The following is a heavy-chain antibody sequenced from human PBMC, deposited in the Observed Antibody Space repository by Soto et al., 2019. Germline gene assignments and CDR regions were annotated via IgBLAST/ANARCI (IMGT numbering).Heavy chain of an antibody. D-gene: IGHD2-15*01. CDR1: GFTFSYG. V-gene: IGHV3-30*18. J-gene: IGHJ4*02. CDR3: AKLVIGYCSGNTCDDY. Sequence: VQLLESGGGLIQPGGSLRLSCAASGFTFSYGIHWLRQAPGKGLEWVASISYDSSNKFYGDSVKGRFTISSDNSKNTQFLQMNSLRAEDTAVYYCAKLVIGYCSGNTCDDYWGQGTLVAVSS. CDR2: ISYDSSNK.